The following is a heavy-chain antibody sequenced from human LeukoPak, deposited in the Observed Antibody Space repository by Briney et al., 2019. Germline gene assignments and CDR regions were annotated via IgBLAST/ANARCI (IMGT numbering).Heavy chain of an antibody. CDR2: IYYSGST. Sequence: SETLSLTCTVSGGSISSSNYYWGWIRQPPGTGLEWIGYIYYSGSTNYNPSLKSRVTVSVDTSKNQFSPKLSSVTAADTAVYYCARDRGNWFDPWGQGTLVTVSS. D-gene: IGHD3-10*01. CDR1: GGSISSSNYY. V-gene: IGHV4-61*01. J-gene: IGHJ5*02. CDR3: ARDRGNWFDP.